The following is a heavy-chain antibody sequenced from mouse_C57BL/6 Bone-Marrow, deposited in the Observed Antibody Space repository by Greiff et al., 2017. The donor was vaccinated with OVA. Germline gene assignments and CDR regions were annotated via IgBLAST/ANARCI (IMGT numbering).Heavy chain of an antibody. Sequence: EVHLVESGTVLARPGASVKMSCKTSGYTFTSYWMHWVKQRPGQGLEWIGAIYPGNSDTSYNQKFKGKAKLTAVTSASTAYMELSSLTNDDSAVYYCTTPAYYYGSTPSHYYAMDYWGQGTSVTVSS. J-gene: IGHJ4*01. CDR2: IYPGNSDT. CDR3: TTPAYYYGSTPSHYYAMDY. V-gene: IGHV1-5*01. CDR1: GYTFTSYW. D-gene: IGHD1-1*01.